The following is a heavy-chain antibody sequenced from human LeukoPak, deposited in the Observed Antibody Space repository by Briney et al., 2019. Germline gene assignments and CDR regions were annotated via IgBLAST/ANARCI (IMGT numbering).Heavy chain of an antibody. Sequence: GSLRLSCAISGLTFHDYVMTWVRQAPGKGLEWVSTIVGDSSKTYYADSVKGRFTISRDNSNYMLFLHMNNLRAEDTAIYYCAKQPYNYYYLDVWGKGTTVTVSS. D-gene: IGHD2-21*01. V-gene: IGHV3-23*01. J-gene: IGHJ6*03. CDR1: GLTFHDYV. CDR3: AKQPYNYYYLDV. CDR2: IVGDSSKT.